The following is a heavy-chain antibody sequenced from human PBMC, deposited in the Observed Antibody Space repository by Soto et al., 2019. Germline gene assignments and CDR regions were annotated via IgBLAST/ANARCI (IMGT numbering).Heavy chain of an antibody. Sequence: EVQLLESGGGLVQPGGSLRLSCAASGFTFINYAMIWVRQAPGKGLEWASTISGGGDGTYYADSVKGHFTIPRDNPKNTLYRQMNSLRAEDTAIYYCAKKGLGSLKTFCSNSDCHYAFDLWGQGTVVTVSS. CDR1: GFTFINYA. CDR3: AKKGLGSLKTFCSNSDCHYAFDL. J-gene: IGHJ3*01. CDR2: ISGGGDGT. D-gene: IGHD2-8*01. V-gene: IGHV3-23*01.